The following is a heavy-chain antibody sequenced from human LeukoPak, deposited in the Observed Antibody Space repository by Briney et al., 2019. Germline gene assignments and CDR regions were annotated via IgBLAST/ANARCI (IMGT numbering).Heavy chain of an antibody. CDR1: GFTFSNYW. D-gene: IGHD6-6*01. J-gene: IGHJ4*02. V-gene: IGHV3-7*01. CDR3: ARVGYSSSSFDY. Sequence: PGGSLRPSCAASGFTFSNYWMSWVRQAPGKGLEWVANIKQDGSVKYYVDSVKGRFTISRDNAKNSLYVQMNSLRAEDTAVYYCARVGYSSSSFDYWGQGTLVTVSS. CDR2: IKQDGSVK.